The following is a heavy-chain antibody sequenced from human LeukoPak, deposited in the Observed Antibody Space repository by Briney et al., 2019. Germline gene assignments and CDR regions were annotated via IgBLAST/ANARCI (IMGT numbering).Heavy chain of an antibody. CDR2: INHSGST. CDR1: GGSFSGYY. Sequence: PSETLSLTCAVYGGSFSGYYWSWIRQPPGKGPEWIGEINHSGSTNYNPSLKSRVTISVDTSKNQFSLKLSSVTAADTAVYYCARHVKKWELLNTGRQQAYYFDYWGQGTLVTVSS. J-gene: IGHJ4*02. D-gene: IGHD1-26*01. V-gene: IGHV4-34*01. CDR3: ARHVKKWELLNTGRQQAYYFDY.